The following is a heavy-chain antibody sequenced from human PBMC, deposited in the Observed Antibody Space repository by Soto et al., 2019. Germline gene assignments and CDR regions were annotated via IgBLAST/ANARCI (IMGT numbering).Heavy chain of an antibody. V-gene: IGHV3-21*01. Sequence: GGSLRLSCAASGFTFSSYSMNWVRQAPGKGLEWVSSISSSSSYIYYADSVKGRFTISRDNAKNSLYLQMNSLRAEDTAVYYCARDKIRIRFYGMDVWGQGTTVTVSS. CDR1: GFTFSSYS. CDR2: ISSSSSYI. J-gene: IGHJ6*02. CDR3: ARDKIRIRFYGMDV.